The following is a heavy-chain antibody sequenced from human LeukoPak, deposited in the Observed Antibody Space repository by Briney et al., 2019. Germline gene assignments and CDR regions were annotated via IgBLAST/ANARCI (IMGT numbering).Heavy chain of an antibody. CDR1: GSTFSTYP. J-gene: IGHJ4*02. D-gene: IGHD1-26*01. CDR3: AKILSGTYSFDL. CDR2: ISGNSVTI. Sequence: GGSLRLSCTASGSTFSTYPMTWVGQAPGQGLEWVSAISGNSVTIYYADSVKGRFTISRDNSKNTLYLQMYSLRAEDTAVYYCAKILSGTYSFDLWGQGTLVTVSS. V-gene: IGHV3-23*01.